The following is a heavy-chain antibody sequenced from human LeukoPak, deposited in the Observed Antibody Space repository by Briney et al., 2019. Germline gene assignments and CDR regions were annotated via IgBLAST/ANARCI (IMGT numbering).Heavy chain of an antibody. V-gene: IGHV4-31*03. J-gene: IGHJ2*01. CDR1: GGSISSGGYW. CDR2: IYYSGSI. CDR3: ARAIVTPSGYVWYFDL. Sequence: PSETLSLTCTVSGGSISSGGYWWSWIRQYPGKGLEWIAYIYYSGSIYYNPSLRSRVTMSVDTSQNQYSLKLNSVTAADTAVYYCARAIVTPSGYVWYFDLWGRGTLVTVSS. D-gene: IGHD3-3*01.